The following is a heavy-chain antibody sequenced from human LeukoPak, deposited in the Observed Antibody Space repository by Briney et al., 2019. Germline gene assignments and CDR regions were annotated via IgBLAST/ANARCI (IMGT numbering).Heavy chain of an antibody. J-gene: IGHJ6*02. CDR3: ARETRRITIFGVVHYYYYGMDV. V-gene: IGHV1-69*04. CDR2: IIPIFGIA. CDR1: GGTFSSYA. D-gene: IGHD3-3*01. Sequence: SVKVSCKASGGTFSSYAISWVRQAPGQGREWMGRIIPIFGIANYAQKFQGRVTITADKSTSTAYMELSSLRSEDTAVYYCARETRRITIFGVVHYYYYGMDVWGQGTTVTVSS.